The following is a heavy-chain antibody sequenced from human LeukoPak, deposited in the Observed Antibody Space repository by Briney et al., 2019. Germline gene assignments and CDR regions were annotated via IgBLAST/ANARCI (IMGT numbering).Heavy chain of an antibody. D-gene: IGHD5-24*01. CDR1: GFTFSSYD. V-gene: IGHV1-8*03. CDR3: ARENGYSTPDAFDL. CDR2: LNPDSGNT. J-gene: IGHJ3*01. Sequence: ASVKVSCKASGFTFSSYDFNWVRQAPGQGLEWMGWLNPDSGNTGYAQSFQGRVTITKDTSISTVYMELNSLRSDDTAFYYCARENGYSTPDAFDLWGQGTLVTVSS.